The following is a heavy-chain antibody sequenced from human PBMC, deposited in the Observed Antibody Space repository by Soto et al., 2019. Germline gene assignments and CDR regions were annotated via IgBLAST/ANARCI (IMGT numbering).Heavy chain of an antibody. CDR3: GGLPNTILTYYHYMDV. CDR2: IYYSGST. V-gene: IGHV4-59*01. Sequence: PSETLSLTCTVSGGSISSYYWSWIRQPPGKGLEWIGYIYYSGSTNYNPSLKSRVTISVDTSKNQFSLKLSSVTAADTAVDYCGGLPNTILTYYHYMDVWGKGTPVTVSS. J-gene: IGHJ6*03. CDR1: GGSISSYY. D-gene: IGHD3-3*01.